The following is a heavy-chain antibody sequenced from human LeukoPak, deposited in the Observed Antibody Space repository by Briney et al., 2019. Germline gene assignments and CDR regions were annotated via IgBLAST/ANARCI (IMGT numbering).Heavy chain of an antibody. CDR2: IYSGGNT. CDR3: AKDDAWLQYND. V-gene: IGHV3-53*01. D-gene: IGHD5-24*01. J-gene: IGHJ4*02. CDR1: GFTVSINS. Sequence: GGSLRLSCTVSGFTVSINSMSWVRQAPGKGLEWVSFIYSGGNTHYSDSVKGRFTISRDNSKNTLYPQMNSLRAEDTAVYYCAKDDAWLQYNDWGQGTLVTVSS.